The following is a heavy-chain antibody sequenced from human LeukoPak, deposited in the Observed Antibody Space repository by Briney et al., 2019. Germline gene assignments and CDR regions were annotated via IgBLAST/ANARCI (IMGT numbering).Heavy chain of an antibody. CDR2: ISWNSGSI. J-gene: IGHJ4*02. V-gene: IGHV3-9*01. Sequence: GGSLRLSCAASGFTFDDYAMHWVRQAPGKGLEWVSGISWNSGSIGYADSVKGRFTISRDNAKNSLYLQTNSLRAEDTALYYCAKEGRSAGPFDYWGQGTLVTVSP. D-gene: IGHD2-15*01. CDR1: GFTFDDYA. CDR3: AKEGRSAGPFDY.